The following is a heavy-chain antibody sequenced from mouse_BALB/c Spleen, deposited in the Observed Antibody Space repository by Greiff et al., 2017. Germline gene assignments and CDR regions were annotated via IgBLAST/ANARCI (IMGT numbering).Heavy chain of an antibody. Sequence: DGKLVESGGGLVKPGGSLKLSCAASGFTFSSYAMSWVRQTPEKRLEWVASISSGGSTYYPDSVKGRFTISRDNARNILYLQMSSLRSEDTAMYYCARGVLRSPYYFDYWGQGTTLTVSS. V-gene: IGHV5-6-5*01. CDR3: ARGVLRSPYYFDY. J-gene: IGHJ2*01. D-gene: IGHD1-1*01. CDR2: ISSGGST. CDR1: GFTFSSYA.